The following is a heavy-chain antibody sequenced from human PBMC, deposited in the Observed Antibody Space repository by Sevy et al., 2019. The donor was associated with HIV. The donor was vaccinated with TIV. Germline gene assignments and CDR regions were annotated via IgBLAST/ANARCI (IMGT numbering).Heavy chain of an antibody. CDR2: ISTSSNTV. Sequence: GGSLRLSCAASGFTFSSYSMNWVRQAPGKGLEWVSYISTSSNTVYYADSVKGRFTISRDNAKNSLYLQMTSLRDEDKAVYYCARSVLGHCSSTSCYQYYFDYWGQGTLVTVSS. V-gene: IGHV3-48*02. J-gene: IGHJ4*02. D-gene: IGHD2-2*01. CDR1: GFTFSSYS. CDR3: ARSVLGHCSSTSCYQYYFDY.